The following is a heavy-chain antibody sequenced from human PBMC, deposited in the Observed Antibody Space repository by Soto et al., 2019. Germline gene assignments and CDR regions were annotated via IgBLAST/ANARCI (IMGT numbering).Heavy chain of an antibody. CDR3: ARELGGATSSFDY. CDR1: GFTFSSYW. J-gene: IGHJ4*02. Sequence: PGGSLRLSCAAPGFTFSSYWMSWVRQAPGKGLEWVANIKQDGSEKYYVDSVKGRFTISRDNAKNSLYLQMNSLRAEDTAVYYCARELGGATSSFDYWGQGTLVTVSS. D-gene: IGHD1-26*01. V-gene: IGHV3-7*01. CDR2: IKQDGSEK.